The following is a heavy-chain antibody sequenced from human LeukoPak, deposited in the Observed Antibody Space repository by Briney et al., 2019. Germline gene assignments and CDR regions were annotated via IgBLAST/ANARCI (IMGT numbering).Heavy chain of an antibody. D-gene: IGHD3-10*01. Sequence: GGSLRLSCAASGFTLSNQAMSWVRQAPGKGLEWVSTIGSGGTTFYPDYVKGRFTISRDHSKNTLYLQMNSMRAEDTALYYCAKRLTPSGSAPFDNWGQGTLVTVSS. CDR2: IGSGGTT. CDR1: GFTLSNQA. J-gene: IGHJ4*02. CDR3: AKRLTPSGSAPFDN. V-gene: IGHV3-23*01.